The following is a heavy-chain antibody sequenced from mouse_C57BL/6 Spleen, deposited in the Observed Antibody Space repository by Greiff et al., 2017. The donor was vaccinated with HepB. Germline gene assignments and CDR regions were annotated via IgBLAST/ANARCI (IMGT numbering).Heavy chain of an antibody. V-gene: IGHV1-55*01. CDR2: IYPGSGST. Sequence: QVQLQQPGAELVKPGASVKMSCKASGYTFTSYWITWVKQRPGQGLEWIGDIYPGSGSTNYNEKFKSKATLTVDTSSSTAYMQLSSLTSEVSAVYYCARGGYYGSSHGYFDVWGTGTTVTVSS. CDR3: ARGGYYGSSHGYFDV. D-gene: IGHD1-1*01. J-gene: IGHJ1*03. CDR1: GYTFTSYW.